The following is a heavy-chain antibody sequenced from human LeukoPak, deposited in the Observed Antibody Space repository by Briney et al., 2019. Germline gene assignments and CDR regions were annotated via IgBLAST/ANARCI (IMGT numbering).Heavy chain of an antibody. V-gene: IGHV3-30*18. Sequence: PGRSLRLSCAASGFTFSSYGMHWVRQAPGKGLEWVAVISYDGSNKYYADSVKGRFTISRDNSKNTLYLQMNSLRAEDTAVYYCAKDHLMGCSSTSCGFDYWGQGTLATVSS. J-gene: IGHJ4*02. CDR2: ISYDGSNK. CDR3: AKDHLMGCSSTSCGFDY. D-gene: IGHD2-2*01. CDR1: GFTFSSYG.